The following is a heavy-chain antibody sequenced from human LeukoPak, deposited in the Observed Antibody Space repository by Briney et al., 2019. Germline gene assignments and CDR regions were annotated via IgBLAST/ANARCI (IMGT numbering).Heavy chain of an antibody. Sequence: GGSLRLSCAASGFTFEDYGMTWVRQIPGRGLEWISGISWNGGNAAYADSVKGRFTISRDNAKKSLYLQMNSLRAEDTAFYYCARRMGYSSGYYYDNWGRGTLVTVSS. CDR1: GFTFEDYG. CDR2: ISWNGGNA. J-gene: IGHJ4*02. V-gene: IGHV3-20*04. CDR3: ARRMGYSSGYYYDN. D-gene: IGHD2-15*01.